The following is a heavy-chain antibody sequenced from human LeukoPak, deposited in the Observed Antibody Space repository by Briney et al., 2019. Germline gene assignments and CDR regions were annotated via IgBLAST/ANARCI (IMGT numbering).Heavy chain of an antibody. Sequence: SVKVSCKASGGTFSSYAISWVRQAPGQGLEWMGGIIPIFGTANYAQKFQGRVTITADKSTSTAYMELSSLRSEDTAVYYCARDQDSSSSMPFDYWGQGTLVTVSS. CDR1: GGTFSSYA. V-gene: IGHV1-69*06. CDR3: ARDQDSSSSMPFDY. J-gene: IGHJ4*02. CDR2: IIPIFGTA. D-gene: IGHD6-6*01.